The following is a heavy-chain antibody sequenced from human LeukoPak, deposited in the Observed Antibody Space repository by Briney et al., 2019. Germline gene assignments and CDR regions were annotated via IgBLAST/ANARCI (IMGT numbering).Heavy chain of an antibody. Sequence: GGSLRLSCAASGFTVSSNYMSWVRQAPGKGLEWVAVIYSGVNTYYADSVKGRFTISRDNSKNTLYLQMNSLRAEDTAVYYCARDLSHWGQGTLVTVSS. J-gene: IGHJ4*02. V-gene: IGHV3-53*01. CDR1: GFTVSSNY. CDR2: IYSGVNT. CDR3: ARDLSH.